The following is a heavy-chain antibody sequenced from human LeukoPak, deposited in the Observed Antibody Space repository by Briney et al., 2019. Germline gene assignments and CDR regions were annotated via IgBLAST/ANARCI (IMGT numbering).Heavy chain of an antibody. V-gene: IGHV1-2*02. CDR1: GYTFTGYY. D-gene: IGHD2-2*01. Sequence: GASVKVSCKASGYTFTGYYIHWVRQAPGQGLEWMGWINPDSGGTNYAQKFQGRVTLTTDTSTTTAYMEVRGLRSDATAVYYCARDGVPAVVSCPGRFDPWGQGTLVTVSS. CDR2: INPDSGGT. J-gene: IGHJ5*02. CDR3: ARDGVPAVVSCPGRFDP.